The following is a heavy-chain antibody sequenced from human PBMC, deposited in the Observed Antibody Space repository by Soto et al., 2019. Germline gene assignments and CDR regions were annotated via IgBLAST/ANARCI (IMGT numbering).Heavy chain of an antibody. CDR3: ASDLVGASDSYGLDV. CDR2: IWHDGNNK. D-gene: IGHD1-26*01. Sequence: GGSLRLSCAASGFTFSNYGMHWVRQAPGKGLEWAAIIWHDGNNKYYADSVRGRFIISRDNSKNRLYLQMNSLRAEDTAVYYCASDLVGASDSYGLDVWGQGTPVTVSS. V-gene: IGHV3-33*01. J-gene: IGHJ6*02. CDR1: GFTFSNYG.